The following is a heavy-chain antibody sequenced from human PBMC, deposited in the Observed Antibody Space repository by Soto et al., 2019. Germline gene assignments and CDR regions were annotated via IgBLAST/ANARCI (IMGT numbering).Heavy chain of an antibody. CDR2: IYYSGST. Sequence: SETLSLTCTVSGGSISSYYWSWIRQPPGKGLEWIGYIYYSGSTNYNPSLKSRVAMSVDTSKNQFSLKLSSVTAADTAVYYCARPNPSHDAFDIWGQGTMVTVSS. CDR1: GGSISSYY. J-gene: IGHJ3*02. V-gene: IGHV4-59*12. CDR3: ARPNPSHDAFDI.